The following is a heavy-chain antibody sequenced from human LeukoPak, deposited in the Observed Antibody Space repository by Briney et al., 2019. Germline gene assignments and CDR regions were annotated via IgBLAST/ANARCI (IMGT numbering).Heavy chain of an antibody. CDR3: AKDLDYYDAVDV. D-gene: IGHD3-22*01. CDR1: GFSFSDCA. CDR2: IGSDGNK. V-gene: IGHV3-23*01. J-gene: IGHJ6*02. Sequence: GGSLRLSCAASGFSFSDCAMTWVRQAPGKGLEWVSSIGSDGNKHYSESVRGRFAISRDNSKNTLFLQMSSLRAEDTALYYCAKDLDYYDAVDVWGQGTTVTVSS.